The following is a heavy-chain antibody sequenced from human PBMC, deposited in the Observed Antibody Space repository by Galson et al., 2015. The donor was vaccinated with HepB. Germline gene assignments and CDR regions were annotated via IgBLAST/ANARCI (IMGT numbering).Heavy chain of an antibody. Sequence: LTCTVSGGSISSYYWSWIRQPPGKGLEWIGYIYYSGSTNYNPSLKSRVTISVDTSKNQFSLKLSSVTAADTAVYYCAGSVTAESFDYWGQGTLVTVSS. V-gene: IGHV4-59*01. J-gene: IGHJ4*02. CDR1: GGSISSYY. D-gene: IGHD4-17*01. CDR3: AGSVTAESFDY. CDR2: IYYSGST.